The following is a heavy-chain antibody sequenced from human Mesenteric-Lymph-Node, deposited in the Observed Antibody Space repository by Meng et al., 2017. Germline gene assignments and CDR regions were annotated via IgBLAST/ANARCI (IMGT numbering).Heavy chain of an antibody. CDR3: ARVVGGWYSADAFDI. J-gene: IGHJ3*02. CDR1: GGSFSGYY. Sequence: QVHVKKGGAGLLKPSETLSLPCAVYGGSFSGYYWSWIRQPPGKGLEWIGEINHSGSTNYNPSLKSRVTISVDTSKNQFSLKLSSVTAADTAVYYCARVVGGWYSADAFDIWGQGTMVTVSS. D-gene: IGHD6-19*01. V-gene: IGHV4-34*01. CDR2: INHSGST.